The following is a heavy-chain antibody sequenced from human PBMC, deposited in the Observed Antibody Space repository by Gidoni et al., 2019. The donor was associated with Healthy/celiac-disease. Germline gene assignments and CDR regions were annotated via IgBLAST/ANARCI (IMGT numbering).Heavy chain of an antibody. CDR2: ISYDGSNK. CDR1: GFTFRSDG. CDR3: AKDLGIQLLVHGFTLDY. Sequence: QVQLVESGGVVVQPGRSLRLSCSASGFTFRSDGRHWVRQAPGKGLEWVAVISYDGSNKYYADSVKGRVTISRDKSKNTLYLQMNSLRAEDTAVYYCAKDLGIQLLVHGFTLDYWGQGTLVTGSS. V-gene: IGHV3-30*18. J-gene: IGHJ4*02. D-gene: IGHD5-18*01.